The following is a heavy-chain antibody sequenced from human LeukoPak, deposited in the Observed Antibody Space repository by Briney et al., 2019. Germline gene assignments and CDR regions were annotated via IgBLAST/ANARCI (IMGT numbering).Heavy chain of an antibody. J-gene: IGHJ4*02. V-gene: IGHV1-2*02. CDR2: INPNSGGT. CDR3: ARINYYDSSGYYYEWNFDY. D-gene: IGHD3-22*01. Sequence: ASVKVSCKASGYTFTGYYMHWVRQAPGQGLEWMGWINPNSGGTNYAQKFQGRVTMTRDTSISTAYMELSRLRSDDTAVYYCARINYYDSSGYYYEWNFDYWGQGTLVTVSS. CDR1: GYTFTGYY.